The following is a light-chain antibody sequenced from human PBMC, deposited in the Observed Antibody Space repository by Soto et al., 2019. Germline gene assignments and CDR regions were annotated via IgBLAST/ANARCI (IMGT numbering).Light chain of an antibody. Sequence: DIQMTQSPSTLSGSVGDRVNTTLRASQTIRSLLGWYQQKPGKAPNLLIYKASTLTSGLPSMFSGSGSGTEITLTISTLQPDDFASYYCQQYKNSWTFGQGTKVAI. CDR2: KAS. J-gene: IGKJ1*01. CDR3: QQYKNSWT. V-gene: IGKV1-5*03. CDR1: QTIRSL.